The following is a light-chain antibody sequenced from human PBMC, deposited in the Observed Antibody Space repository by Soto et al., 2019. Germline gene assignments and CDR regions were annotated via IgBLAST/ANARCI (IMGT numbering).Light chain of an antibody. CDR2: GAS. J-gene: IGKJ1*01. CDR3: QQYVSSPWA. CDR1: QSVSSGY. V-gene: IGKV3-20*01. Sequence: EIVLTHSPGTLSLSPGDGATLSCRSSQSVSSGYLAWYQQKPGQAPRLLIYGASRRATGIPDRFTGSGSGTDFTLTISRLEPEDFAVYYCQQYVSSPWAFGKGTKVDIK.